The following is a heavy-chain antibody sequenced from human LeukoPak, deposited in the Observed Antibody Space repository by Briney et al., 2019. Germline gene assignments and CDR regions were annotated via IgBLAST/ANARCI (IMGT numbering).Heavy chain of an antibody. V-gene: IGHV3-53*01. D-gene: IGHD3-16*02. CDR2: INSGGST. J-gene: IGHJ4*02. Sequence: GGSPRLSCAASGFTVSSNYMSWVRQAPGKGLEWVSVINSGGSTYYADFVKGRFTISRDNSKNTLYLQMNSLRAEDTAVYYCARDPHRSYWGQGTLVTVSS. CDR3: ARDPHRSY. CDR1: GFTVSSNY.